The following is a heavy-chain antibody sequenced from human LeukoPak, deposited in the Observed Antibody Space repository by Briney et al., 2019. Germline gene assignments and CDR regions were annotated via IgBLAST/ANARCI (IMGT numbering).Heavy chain of an antibody. Sequence: SETLSLTCAVYGGSFSGYYWSWIRQPPGKGLEWIGEINHSGSTNYNPSLKSRVTISVDTSKNQFSLKLSSVNAADTAVYYRARVGGVTGYYFDYWGQGPLVTVSS. D-gene: IGHD3-9*01. CDR1: GGSFSGYY. CDR2: INHSGST. V-gene: IGHV4-34*01. J-gene: IGHJ4*02. CDR3: ARVGGVTGYYFDY.